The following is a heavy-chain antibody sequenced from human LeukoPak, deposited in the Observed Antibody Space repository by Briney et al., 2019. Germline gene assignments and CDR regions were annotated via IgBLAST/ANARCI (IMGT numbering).Heavy chain of an antibody. CDR2: IYYRENT. CDR1: GDSVSIYY. CDR3: ARHHNPRHTYYYDSSGYPYFDY. D-gene: IGHD3-22*01. J-gene: IGHJ4*02. Sequence: SETLSLTCTVSGDSVSIYYWSWIRQPPGKGLEWIGYIYYRENTNYNPSLKSRVTISVDTSKNQFSLKLSSVTAADTAVYYCARHHNPRHTYYYDSSGYPYFDYWGQGTLVTVSS. V-gene: IGHV4-59*08.